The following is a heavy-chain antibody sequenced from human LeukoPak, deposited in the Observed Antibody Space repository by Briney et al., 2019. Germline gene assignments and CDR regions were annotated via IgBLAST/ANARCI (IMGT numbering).Heavy chain of an antibody. D-gene: IGHD3-22*01. V-gene: IGHV3-11*01. CDR1: GFTFSDYY. CDR3: AKSRVDYDSRGFPRFLFDY. Sequence: PGGSLRLSCAASGFTFSDYYMSWIRQAPGKGLEWVSYISSSGSTIYYADSVKGRFTISRDNAKNSLYLQMNSLRAEDTAVYYCAKSRVDYDSRGFPRFLFDYWGQGTLVTVSS. CDR2: ISSSGSTI. J-gene: IGHJ4*02.